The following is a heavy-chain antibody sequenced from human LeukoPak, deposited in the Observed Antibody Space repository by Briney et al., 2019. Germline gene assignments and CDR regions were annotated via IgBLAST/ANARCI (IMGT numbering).Heavy chain of an antibody. CDR2: IYGDIT. Sequence: GGSLRLSCAGTGFTSSNYAMVRVRQAPGKGLDWVSGIYGDITFDADSVKGRFTISRDDSKNTLFLQMNSLRADDTALYYCAKALVTSPIYNWYFDLWGRGTLVTVSS. D-gene: IGHD4-11*01. CDR3: AKALVTSPIYNWYFDL. V-gene: IGHV3-23*01. J-gene: IGHJ2*01. CDR1: GFTSSNYA.